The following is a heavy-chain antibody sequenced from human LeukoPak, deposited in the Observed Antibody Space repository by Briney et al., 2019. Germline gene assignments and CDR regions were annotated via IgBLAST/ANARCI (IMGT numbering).Heavy chain of an antibody. Sequence: SETLSLTCTVSGGSISNSWSWIRQPAGKGLEWIGRIYSSGSTNYNPSLKSRVTMSVDTSKNQFSLKLSSVTAADTAVYYCARCSSITMIEGGDAFDIWGQGTMVTVSS. CDR2: IYSSGST. CDR3: ARCSSITMIEGGDAFDI. J-gene: IGHJ3*02. V-gene: IGHV4-4*07. D-gene: IGHD3-22*01. CDR1: GGSISNS.